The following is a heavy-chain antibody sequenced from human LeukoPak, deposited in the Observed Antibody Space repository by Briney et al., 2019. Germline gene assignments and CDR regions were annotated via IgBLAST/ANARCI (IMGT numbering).Heavy chain of an antibody. V-gene: IGHV3-15*01. D-gene: IGHD6-6*01. Sequence: GGSLRLSCAASGITFSTYWMSWVRQAPGKGLEWVGRIKSKTDGGTTDYAAPVKGRFTISRDDSINTLYLQMNSLKTEDTAVYYCTTEVGKYSSSSLRFDYWGQGTLVTVSS. J-gene: IGHJ4*02. CDR3: TTEVGKYSSSSLRFDY. CDR1: GITFSTYW. CDR2: IKSKTDGGTT.